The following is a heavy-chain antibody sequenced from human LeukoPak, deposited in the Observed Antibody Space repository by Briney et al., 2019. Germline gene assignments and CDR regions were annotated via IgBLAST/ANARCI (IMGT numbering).Heavy chain of an antibody. J-gene: IGHJ4*02. CDR2: ISYDGSNK. Sequence: GGSLRLSCAASGFTFSSYAMHWVRQAPGKGLEWVAVISYDGSNKYYADSVKGRFTISRDNSKNTLYLQMNSLRAEDTAVYYCARVQGGTGFDYWGQGTLVTVSS. D-gene: IGHD2-8*02. V-gene: IGHV3-30*04. CDR1: GFTFSSYA. CDR3: ARVQGGTGFDY.